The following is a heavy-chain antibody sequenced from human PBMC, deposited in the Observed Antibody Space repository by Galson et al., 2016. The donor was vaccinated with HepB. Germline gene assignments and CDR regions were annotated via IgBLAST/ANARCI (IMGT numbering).Heavy chain of an antibody. CDR3: ARDGRQHELYSWFDP. V-gene: IGHV3-7*03. J-gene: IGHJ5*02. CDR1: GFTFTTYW. Sequence: SLRLSCAASGFTFTTYWMSWVRQAPEKGLEWVANIKEDGSEKYYVGSVKGRFTISRDNAEKSLYLQMNGLRAEDSAVYYCARDGRQHELYSWFDPWGQGTLVTVSS. D-gene: IGHD5-12*01. CDR2: IKEDGSEK.